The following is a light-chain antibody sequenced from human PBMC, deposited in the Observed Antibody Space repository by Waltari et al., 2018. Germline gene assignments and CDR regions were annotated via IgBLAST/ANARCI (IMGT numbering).Light chain of an antibody. CDR3: QVWDHGSDGGV. CDR1: ENAFKT. J-gene: IGLJ3*02. CDR2: DDT. Sequence: SYVLPQPPSASVAPGQTVKITCGGRENAFKTVHWDQQQPGQAPVLVVYDDTDRPSGIPERFSGSNSRNTATLTISRVEAGDEADYYCQVWDHGSDGGVFGGGTELIV. V-gene: IGLV3-21*02.